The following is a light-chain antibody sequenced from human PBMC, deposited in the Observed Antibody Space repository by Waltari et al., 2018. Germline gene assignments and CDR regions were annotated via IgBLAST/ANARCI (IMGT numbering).Light chain of an antibody. V-gene: IGKV2-28*01. CDR3: MQALQTPWT. CDR1: PSLVHSNGYNY. Sequence: ILMTQSPLSLSVTPGEPASISCRSSPSLVHSNGYNYLDWYLQKPGQSPQVLIFLGSYRASGVPDRFSGSGSGTDFTLKISRVEAEDVGIYYCMQALQTPWTFGQGTRVEIK. J-gene: IGKJ1*01. CDR2: LGS.